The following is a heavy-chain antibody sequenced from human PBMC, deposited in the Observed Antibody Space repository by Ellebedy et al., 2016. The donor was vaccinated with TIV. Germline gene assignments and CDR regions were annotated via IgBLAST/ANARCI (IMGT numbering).Heavy chain of an antibody. Sequence: PGGSLRLSCAASGFTFNNYWMHWVRQAPGKGLVWVSRINSDGSSTSYADSVKGRFTISRDNAKNTLYLEMNSLRAEDTAVYYCARDSGWNKYDYWGQGTLVTVSS. J-gene: IGHJ4*02. D-gene: IGHD6-19*01. V-gene: IGHV3-74*01. CDR1: GFTFNNYW. CDR2: INSDGSST. CDR3: ARDSGWNKYDY.